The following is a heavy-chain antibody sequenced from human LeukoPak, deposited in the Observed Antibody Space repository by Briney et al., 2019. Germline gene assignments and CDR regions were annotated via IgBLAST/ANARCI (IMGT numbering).Heavy chain of an antibody. CDR3: ARGGVVPTEDWYFDL. J-gene: IGHJ2*01. CDR1: GGSIISGAYS. D-gene: IGHD4-17*01. Sequence: SQTLSLTCTVSGGSIISGAYSWSWIRQPPGKGLEWIGYIYYSGNTYSNPSLESRLTISIDTSKSQFSLQLTSMTAADTAVYFCARGGVVPTEDWYFDLWGRGTLVTVSS. V-gene: IGHV4-30-4*01. CDR2: IYYSGNT.